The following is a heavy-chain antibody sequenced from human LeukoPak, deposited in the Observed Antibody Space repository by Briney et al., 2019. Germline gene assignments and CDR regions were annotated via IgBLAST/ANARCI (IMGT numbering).Heavy chain of an antibody. CDR2: IIPIFGTA. J-gene: IGHJ6*03. D-gene: IGHD3-9*01. V-gene: IGHV1-69*05. CDR3: ARDQRYDILEPYYYMDV. CDR1: GGTFSSYA. Sequence: GASVKVSCKASGGTFSSYAISWVRQAPGQGVEWMGRIIPIFGTANYAQKFQGRVTITTDESTSTAYMELSSLRSEDTAVYYCARDQRYDILEPYYYMDVWGKGTTVTVSS.